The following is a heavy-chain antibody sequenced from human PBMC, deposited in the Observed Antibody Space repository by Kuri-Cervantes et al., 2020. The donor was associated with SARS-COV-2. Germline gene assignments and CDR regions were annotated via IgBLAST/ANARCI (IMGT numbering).Heavy chain of an antibody. CDR3: ARARYYDSSGYYSYYYYMDV. Sequence: SETLSLTCAVYGGSFSGYYWSWIRQPPGKGLEWIGSIYYSGSTYYNPSLKSRVTISVDTSKNQFSLKLSSVTAADTAVYYCARARYYDSSGYYSYYYYMDVWGKGTTVTVSS. J-gene: IGHJ6*03. CDR2: IYYSGST. V-gene: IGHV4-34*01. CDR1: GGSFSGYY. D-gene: IGHD3-22*01.